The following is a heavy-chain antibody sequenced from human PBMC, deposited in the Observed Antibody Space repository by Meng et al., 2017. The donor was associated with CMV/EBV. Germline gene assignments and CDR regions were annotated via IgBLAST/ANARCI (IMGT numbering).Heavy chain of an antibody. CDR1: GYTFTSYG. D-gene: IGHD2-2*02. CDR2: ISAYNVNT. J-gene: IGHJ6*02. Sequence: ASVKVSCKASGYTFTSYGISWVRQAPGQGLEWMGWISAYNVNTNYAQKLQGRVTMTTDTSTSTAYMELRSLRSDDTAVYYCARDGRGIWDCSSTSCYNPYYYYGMDVWGQGTTVTVSS. V-gene: IGHV1-18*01. CDR3: ARDGRGIWDCSSTSCYNPYYYYGMDV.